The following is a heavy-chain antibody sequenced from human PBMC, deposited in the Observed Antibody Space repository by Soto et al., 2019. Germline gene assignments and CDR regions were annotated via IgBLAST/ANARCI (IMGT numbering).Heavy chain of an antibody. CDR3: ARPRAAGTLTSFYYMDV. CDR2: IWYDGSNK. Sequence: GSLRLSCAASGFTFSSYGMHWVRQAPGKGLEWVAVIWYDGSNKYYADSVKGRFTISRDNSKNTLYLQMNSLRAEDTAVYYCARPRAAGTLTSFYYMDVWGKGTTVTVSS. V-gene: IGHV3-33*01. D-gene: IGHD6-13*01. J-gene: IGHJ6*03. CDR1: GFTFSSYG.